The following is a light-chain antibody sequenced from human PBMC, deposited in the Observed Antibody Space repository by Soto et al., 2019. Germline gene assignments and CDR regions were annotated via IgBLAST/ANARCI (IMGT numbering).Light chain of an antibody. V-gene: IGLV3-21*04. CDR1: NIGSKR. Sequence: SYELTQPPSVSVAPEKTARITCGGNNIGSKRVHWYRQKPGQAPVSVIYYDSDRPSGIPERFSGSNSGNTATLTISRVEAGDEADYYCQVWDITTDHYVFGTGTKLTVL. J-gene: IGLJ1*01. CDR2: YDS. CDR3: QVWDITTDHYV.